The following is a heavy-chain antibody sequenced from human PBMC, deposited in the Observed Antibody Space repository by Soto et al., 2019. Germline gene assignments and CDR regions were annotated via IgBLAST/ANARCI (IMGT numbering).Heavy chain of an antibody. Sequence: GGSLRLSCAASGFTFSSYSMNWVRQAPGKGLEWVSSISSSSSYIYYADSVKGRFTISRDNAKNSLYLQMNSLGAEDTAVYYCAREGSSSSGLNYFDYWGQGTLVTVSS. J-gene: IGHJ4*02. V-gene: IGHV3-21*01. CDR1: GFTFSSYS. CDR2: ISSSSSYI. D-gene: IGHD6-6*01. CDR3: AREGSSSSGLNYFDY.